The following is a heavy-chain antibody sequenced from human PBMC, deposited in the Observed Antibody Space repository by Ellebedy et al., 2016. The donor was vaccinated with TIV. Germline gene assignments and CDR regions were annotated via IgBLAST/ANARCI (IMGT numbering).Heavy chain of an antibody. V-gene: IGHV1-46*01. J-gene: IGHJ4*02. D-gene: IGHD1-26*01. CDR2: INPSGGST. Sequence: AASVKVSCKASGYTFTSYGISWVRQAPGQGLEWMGIINPSGGSTSYAQKFQGRVTMTEDTSTDTAYMELSSLRSEDTAVYYCATDPPRSGSYYVWGQGTLVTVSS. CDR1: GYTFTSYG. CDR3: ATDPPRSGSYYV.